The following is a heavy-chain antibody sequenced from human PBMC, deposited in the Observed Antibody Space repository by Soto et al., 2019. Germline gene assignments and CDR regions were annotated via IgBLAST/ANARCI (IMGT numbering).Heavy chain of an antibody. CDR2: ITYEGSQS. CDR1: GFTFPRFG. Sequence: QVQLVESGGGVVQPGRSLRLSCAASGFTFPRFGMHWVRQAPGKGLEWVALITYEGSQSYYADAVKGRFTISRDNANKTLFLQMDNLRAEDTAAYYCAKGRGGMNCAYYGGFDYWGQGSTVTVSS. V-gene: IGHV3-30*18. D-gene: IGHD3-10*01. J-gene: IGHJ4*02. CDR3: AKGRGGMNCAYYGGFDY.